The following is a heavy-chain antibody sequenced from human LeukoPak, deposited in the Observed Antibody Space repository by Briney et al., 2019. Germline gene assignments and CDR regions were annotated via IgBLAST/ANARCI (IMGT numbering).Heavy chain of an antibody. CDR1: GGSISSGDYY. CDR3: ARVASSSWYYFDY. D-gene: IGHD6-13*01. Sequence: SETLSLTCTVSGGSISSGDYYWSWIRQPPGKGLEWIGYIYYSGSTYYNPFLKSRVTISVDTSKNQFSLKLSSVTAADTAVYYCARVASSSWYYFDYWGQGTLVTVSS. J-gene: IGHJ4*02. V-gene: IGHV4-30-4*08. CDR2: IYYSGST.